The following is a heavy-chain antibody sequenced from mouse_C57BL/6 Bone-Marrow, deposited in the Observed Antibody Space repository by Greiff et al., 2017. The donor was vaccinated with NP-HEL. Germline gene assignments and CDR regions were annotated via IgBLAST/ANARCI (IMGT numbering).Heavy chain of an antibody. D-gene: IGHD2-3*01. CDR2: IDPSDSYT. CDR3: ARSGDGYYVGAMDY. V-gene: IGHV1-69*01. CDR1: GYTFTSYW. J-gene: IGHJ4*01. Sequence: QVQLQQPGAELVMPGASVKLSCKASGYTFTSYWMHWVKQRPGQGLEWIGEIDPSDSYTNYNQKFKGKSTLTVDKSSSTAYMQLSSLTSEDSAVYYCARSGDGYYVGAMDYRGQGTSVTVSS.